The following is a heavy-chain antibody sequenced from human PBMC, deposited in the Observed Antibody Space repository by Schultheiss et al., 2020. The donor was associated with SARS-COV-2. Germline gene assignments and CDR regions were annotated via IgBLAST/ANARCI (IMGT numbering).Heavy chain of an antibody. CDR2: IIPIFGTA. CDR3: ARLSYYYYGMDV. Sequence: ASVKVSCKASGYTFTSYAISWVRQAPGQGLEWMGGIIPIFGTANYAQKLQGRVTMTTDTSTSTAYMELRSLRSDDTAVYYCARLSYYYYGMDVWGQGTTVTVSS. J-gene: IGHJ6*02. CDR1: GYTFTSYA. V-gene: IGHV1-18*01.